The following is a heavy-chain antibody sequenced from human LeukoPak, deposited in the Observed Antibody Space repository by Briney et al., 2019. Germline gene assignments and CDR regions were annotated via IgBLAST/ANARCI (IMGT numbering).Heavy chain of an antibody. CDR1: GFTFSSYS. D-gene: IGHD5-24*01. Sequence: PGGSLRLSCAASGFTFSSYSMNWVGQAPGKGLEWVSSISSSSSYIYYADSVKGGFTISREKAQNSLYLQMNSLRAEDTAVYYCARAKMATIIEAGYWGQGTLVTVSS. V-gene: IGHV3-21*01. CDR3: ARAKMATIIEAGY. CDR2: ISSSSSYI. J-gene: IGHJ4*02.